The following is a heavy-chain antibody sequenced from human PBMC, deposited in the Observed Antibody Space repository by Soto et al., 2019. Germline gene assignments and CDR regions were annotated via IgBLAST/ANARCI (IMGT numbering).Heavy chain of an antibody. CDR2: ISYDGSNK. J-gene: IGHJ6*02. D-gene: IGHD6-13*01. CDR3: AKDMYSSSWYFYYYSMDV. CDR1: GFTFSSYA. Sequence: GGSLRLSCAASGFTFSSYAMHWVRQAPGKGLEWVAVISYDGSNKYYADSVRGRFTISRDNSKNTLYLQMSSLRAEDTAVYYCAKDMYSSSWYFYYYSMDVWGQGTTVTVSS. V-gene: IGHV3-30-3*01.